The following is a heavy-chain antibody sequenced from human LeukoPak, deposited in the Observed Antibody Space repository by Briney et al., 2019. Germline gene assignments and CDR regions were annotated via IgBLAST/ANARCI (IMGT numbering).Heavy chain of an antibody. CDR1: GYTFTGYY. CDR3: ARDPGSPFQVIVVRRYGMDV. D-gene: IGHD3-22*01. J-gene: IGHJ6*02. V-gene: IGHV1-2*02. Sequence: GASVKVSCKASGYTFTGYYMHWVRQAPGQGLEWMGWINPNSGGTNYAQKFQGRATMTRDTSISTAYMELSRLRSDDTAVYYCARDPGSPFQVIVVRRYGMDVWGQGTTVTVSS. CDR2: INPNSGGT.